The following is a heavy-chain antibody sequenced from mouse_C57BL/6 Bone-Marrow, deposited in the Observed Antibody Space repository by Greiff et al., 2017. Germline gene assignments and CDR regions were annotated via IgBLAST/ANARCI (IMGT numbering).Heavy chain of an antibody. J-gene: IGHJ2*01. Sequence: EVKLVESEGGLVQPGSSMKLSCTASGFTFSDYYMAWVRQVPETGLEWVANINYDGSSTYYLDSLKSRFIISRDNAKNILYLQMSSLKSEDTATYYCARERDGNYDYFDYWGQGTTLTVSS. CDR1: GFTFSDYY. V-gene: IGHV5-16*01. CDR2: INYDGSST. CDR3: ARERDGNYDYFDY. D-gene: IGHD2-1*01.